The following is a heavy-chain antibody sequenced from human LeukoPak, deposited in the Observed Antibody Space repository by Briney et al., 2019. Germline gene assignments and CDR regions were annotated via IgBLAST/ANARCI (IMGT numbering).Heavy chain of an antibody. Sequence: ASVKVSCKASGYTFTGYYMHWVRQAPGQGLEWMGWINPDSGGTNYAQKFQGRVTMTRDTSIRTAYMELSRLRSDDTAVYYCARVLFYSSGNKSNRVDYWXQGTLVTVSS. CDR3: ARVLFYSSGNKSNRVDY. D-gene: IGHD6-19*01. J-gene: IGHJ4*02. CDR1: GYTFTGYY. V-gene: IGHV1-2*02. CDR2: INPDSGGT.